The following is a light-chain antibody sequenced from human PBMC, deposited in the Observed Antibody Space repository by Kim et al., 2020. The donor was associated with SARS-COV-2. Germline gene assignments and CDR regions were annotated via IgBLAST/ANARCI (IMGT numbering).Light chain of an antibody. CDR1: QNLLYTSNNKNY. Sequence: DIVMTQSPDSLAVSLGERATINCKSSQNLLYTSNNKNYLTWYQQKPGQAPKLLIYWASIRESGVPDRFSGSGSGTDFTLTISSLQAEDVAVYYCHQYYTTPFTFGPGTKVDIK. CDR2: WAS. V-gene: IGKV4-1*01. J-gene: IGKJ3*01. CDR3: HQYYTTPFT.